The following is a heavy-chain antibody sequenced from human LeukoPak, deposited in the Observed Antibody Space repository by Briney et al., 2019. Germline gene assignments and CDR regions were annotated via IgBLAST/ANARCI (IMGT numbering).Heavy chain of an antibody. CDR2: INPNSGGT. D-gene: IGHD4-11*01. CDR1: GYTFTDYY. J-gene: IGHJ4*02. Sequence: ASVKVSCKASGYTFTDYYIHWVRQAPGQGLEWMGWINPNSGGTSYGQRFQGRVTMTRDTSISTAYMELSRLRSDDTAVYYCASVYSYYVGYFDYWGQGTLVTVSS. V-gene: IGHV1-2*02. CDR3: ASVYSYYVGYFDY.